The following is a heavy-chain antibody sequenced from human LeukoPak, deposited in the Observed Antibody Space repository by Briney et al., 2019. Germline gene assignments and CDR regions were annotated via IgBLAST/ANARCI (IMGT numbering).Heavy chain of an antibody. CDR2: INDSGATA. CDR3: ARDIELST. J-gene: IGHJ3*01. V-gene: IGHV3-23*01. D-gene: IGHD5-18*01. CDR1: GFTFSISA. Sequence: TGGSLRLSCAVSGFTFSISAMTWVRQAPGKGLEWVSLINDSGATASSADSVRGRFTISRDNSKNMLYLQMNSLRAEDTAIYYCARDIELSTWGQETMVSV.